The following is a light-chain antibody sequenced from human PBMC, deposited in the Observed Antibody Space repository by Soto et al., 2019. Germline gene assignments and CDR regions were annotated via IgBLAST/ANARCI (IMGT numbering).Light chain of an antibody. CDR3: QQYNNWPWT. Sequence: ETVMTQSPATLSVSPGERATLSCRASQSVSSNLAWYQQKPGQAPRLLMYGASTRATGIPAMFSGSGSGTEFTLSFSSLQSEDFAVYYCQQYNNWPWTFGQGTKVDIK. V-gene: IGKV3-15*01. CDR1: QSVSSN. CDR2: GAS. J-gene: IGKJ1*01.